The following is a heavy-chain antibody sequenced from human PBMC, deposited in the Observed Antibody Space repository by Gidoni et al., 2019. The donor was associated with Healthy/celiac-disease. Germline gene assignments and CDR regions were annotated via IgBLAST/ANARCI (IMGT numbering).Heavy chain of an antibody. Sequence: QVQLVESGGGVVQPGRSLRLSCAASGFTFSSYAMHWVRQAPGKGLEWVAVISYDGSNKYYADSVKGRFTISGDNSKNTLYLQMNSLRAEDTAVYYCARDPGYCSGGSCSDWYFDLWGRGTLVTVSS. CDR1: GFTFSSYA. J-gene: IGHJ2*01. CDR2: ISYDGSNK. V-gene: IGHV3-30-3*01. CDR3: ARDPGYCSGGSCSDWYFDL. D-gene: IGHD2-15*01.